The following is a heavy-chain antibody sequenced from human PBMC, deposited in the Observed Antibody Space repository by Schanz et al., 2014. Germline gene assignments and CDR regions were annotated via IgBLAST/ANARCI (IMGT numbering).Heavy chain of an antibody. CDR3: TEAADRPVTRFDS. V-gene: IGHV3-23*01. J-gene: IGHJ5*01. Sequence: EVQLLESGGGLVQPGGSLRLSCAASGFTFSSYAMSWVRQAPGKGLEWVSAISSSGGSTYYADSVKGLSTISRNNSNTTQHLQISSLAAEATAEYFCTEAADRPVTRFDSWGQGTLVTVSS. CDR2: ISSSGGST. CDR1: GFTFSSYA.